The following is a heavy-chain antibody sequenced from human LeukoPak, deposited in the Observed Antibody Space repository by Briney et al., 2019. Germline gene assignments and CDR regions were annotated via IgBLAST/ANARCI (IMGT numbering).Heavy chain of an antibody. V-gene: IGHV3-21*01. D-gene: IGHD6-19*01. Sequence: GGSLRLSCAASGFTFSSYSMNWVRQAPGRGLEWVSSIGSSSSYIYYADSVKGRFTISRDNAKNSLYLQMNSLRAEDTAVYYCARDQGYSSGLLFDYWGQGTLVTVSS. J-gene: IGHJ4*02. CDR3: ARDQGYSSGLLFDY. CDR1: GFTFSSYS. CDR2: IGSSSSYI.